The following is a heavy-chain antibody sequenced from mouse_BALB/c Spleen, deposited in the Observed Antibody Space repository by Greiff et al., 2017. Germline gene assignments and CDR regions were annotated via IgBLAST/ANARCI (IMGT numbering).Heavy chain of an antibody. D-gene: IGHD1-1*02. CDR3: AKYGGAY. CDR2: ISYDGSN. V-gene: IGHV3-6*02. Sequence: EVKLMESGPGLVKPSQSLSLTCSVTGYSITSGYYWNWIRQFPGNKLEWMGYISYDGSNNYNPSLKNRISITRDTSKNQFFLKLNSVTTEDTATYYCAKYGGAYWGQGTLVTVSA. J-gene: IGHJ3*01. CDR1: GYSITSGYY.